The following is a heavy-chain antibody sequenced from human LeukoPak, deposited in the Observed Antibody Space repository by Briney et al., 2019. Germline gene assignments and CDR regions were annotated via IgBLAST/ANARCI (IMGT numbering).Heavy chain of an antibody. CDR3: ARVRGYSYGDAFDI. D-gene: IGHD5-18*01. CDR2: INSDGRST. V-gene: IGHV3-74*01. J-gene: IGHJ3*02. Sequence: PGESLRLSCAASGFTFSSSWMNWVRQAPGKGLVWVSRINSDGRSTTYADSVKGRFTISRDSAKNTLYLQMNSLRAEDTAVYYCARVRGYSYGDAFDIWGQGTMVTVSS. CDR1: GFTFSSSW.